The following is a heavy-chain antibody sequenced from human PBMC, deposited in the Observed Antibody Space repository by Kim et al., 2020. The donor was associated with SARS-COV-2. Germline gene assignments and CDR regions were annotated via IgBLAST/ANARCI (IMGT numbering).Heavy chain of an antibody. CDR3: AKSSYSGGYFDLVSFDY. D-gene: IGHD1-26*01. J-gene: IGHJ4*02. Sequence: VKGRFTITRDNSKNTLYLQMNSLRAEDTAVYYCAKSSYSGGYFDLVSFDYWGQGTLVTVSS. V-gene: IGHV3-23*03.